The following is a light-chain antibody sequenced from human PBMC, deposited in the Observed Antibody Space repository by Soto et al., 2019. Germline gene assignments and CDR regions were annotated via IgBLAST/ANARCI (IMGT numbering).Light chain of an antibody. CDR3: SSYTSSRPYV. J-gene: IGLJ1*01. Sequence: QSVLTQPPSVSGAPGQRVSISCTGSSTNIGAGYNYVSWYQHHPGKAPKLMIYEVSNRPSGVSNRFSGSKSGNTASLTISGLQAEDEADYYCSSYTSSRPYVFGTGTKVTVL. V-gene: IGLV2-14*01. CDR2: EVS. CDR1: STNIGAGYNY.